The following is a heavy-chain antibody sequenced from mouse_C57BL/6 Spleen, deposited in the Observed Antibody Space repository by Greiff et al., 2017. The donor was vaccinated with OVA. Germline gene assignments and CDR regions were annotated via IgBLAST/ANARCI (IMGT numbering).Heavy chain of an antibody. CDR3: ARGDYYGSLPLFDY. V-gene: IGHV5-17*01. CDR1: GFTFSDYG. CDR2: ISSGSSTI. J-gene: IGHJ2*01. D-gene: IGHD1-1*01. Sequence: EVKLLESGGGLVKPGGSLKLSCAASGFTFSDYGMHWVRQAPEKGLEWVAYISSGSSTIYYADTVKGRFTISRDNSSNTPFLQMTRLRSEDTAMYYCARGDYYGSLPLFDYWGQGTTLTVSS.